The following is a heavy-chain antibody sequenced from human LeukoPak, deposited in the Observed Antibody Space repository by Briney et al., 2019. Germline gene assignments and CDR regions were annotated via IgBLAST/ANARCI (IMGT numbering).Heavy chain of an antibody. CDR3: AKEPSFTSVGAYDY. CDR1: GFTFSSYG. D-gene: IGHD1-26*01. J-gene: IGHJ4*02. Sequence: GALRLSCAASGFTFSSYGMHWVRQAPGKGLEWVAVISYDGSNKYYADSVKGRFTISRDNSKNTLYLQMNSLRAEDTAVYYCAKEPSFTSVGAYDYWGQGTLVTVSS. V-gene: IGHV3-30*18. CDR2: ISYDGSNK.